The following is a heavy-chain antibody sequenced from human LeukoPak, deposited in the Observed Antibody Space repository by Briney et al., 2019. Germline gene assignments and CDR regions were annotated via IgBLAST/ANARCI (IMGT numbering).Heavy chain of an antibody. Sequence: QAGGSLRLSCAASGFTFSSYEMSWVRQAPGKGLEWVSYISSRDTTEKYADSVKGRFTISRDNARTSLYLQMNSLRVDDTAVYYCVSGELLNYFVYWGQGTLVTVSS. CDR1: GFTFSSYE. J-gene: IGHJ4*02. CDR3: VSGELLNYFVY. CDR2: ISSRDTTE. V-gene: IGHV3-48*03. D-gene: IGHD1-26*01.